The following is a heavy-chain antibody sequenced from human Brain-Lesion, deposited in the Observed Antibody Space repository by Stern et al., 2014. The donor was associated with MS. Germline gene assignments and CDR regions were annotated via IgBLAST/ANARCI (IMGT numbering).Heavy chain of an antibody. Sequence: DQLVESGAEVKKPGASVKVSCKTSGYIFTGYYIHWVRQAPGQGLEWMALINPNTGGTKYAQKFQGRVTMSRDTSISTAYVELSSLTSDDTAVYYCARDQRGITIFGVVTDYYYLGMDVWGQGTTVTVSS. CDR3: ARDQRGITIFGVVTDYYYLGMDV. V-gene: IGHV1-2*02. D-gene: IGHD3-3*01. CDR2: INPNTGGT. J-gene: IGHJ6*02. CDR1: GYIFTGYY.